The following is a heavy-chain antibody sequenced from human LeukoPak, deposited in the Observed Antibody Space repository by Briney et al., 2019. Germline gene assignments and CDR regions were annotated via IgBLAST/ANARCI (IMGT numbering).Heavy chain of an antibody. D-gene: IGHD3-10*01. J-gene: IGHJ6*03. Sequence: GGSLRLSCAASGFIFSGFAMAWVRQTPGKGLEWVSGILAGGGTTYYADSVKGRFTISRDNSKNTLYLQMNSLRAEDTAVYYCAKSYRGVVRGGSYYYYYMDVWGKGTTVTVSS. V-gene: IGHV3-23*01. CDR2: ILAGGGTT. CDR3: AKSYRGVVRGGSYYYYYMDV. CDR1: GFIFSGFA.